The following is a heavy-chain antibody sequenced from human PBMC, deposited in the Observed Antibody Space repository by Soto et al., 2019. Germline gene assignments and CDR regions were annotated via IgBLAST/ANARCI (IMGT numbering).Heavy chain of an antibody. D-gene: IGHD3-10*01. V-gene: IGHV1-69*06. J-gene: IGHJ3*02. Sequence: SVKVSCKASGGTFSSYAISWVRQAPGQGLEWMGGVIPIFGTANYAQKFEGGVTITADKSTSTDYMELSSLRSEDTAVYYCARGDMVRGADDALESCRQGTRV. CDR3: ARGDMVRGADDALES. CDR1: GGTFSSYA. CDR2: VIPIFGTA.